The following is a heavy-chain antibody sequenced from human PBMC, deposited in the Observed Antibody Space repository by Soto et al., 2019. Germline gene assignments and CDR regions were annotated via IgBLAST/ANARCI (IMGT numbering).Heavy chain of an antibody. J-gene: IGHJ4*02. D-gene: IGHD4-17*01. Sequence: PSETLSLTCAVSGGSISSGGYSWSWIRQPPGKGLEWIGYIYHSGSTYYNPSLKSRVTISVDRSKNQFSLKLSSVTAADTAVYYCVAGPIYGGKLLDYWGQGXLVTVSS. CDR3: VAGPIYGGKLLDY. CDR2: IYHSGST. V-gene: IGHV4-30-2*01. CDR1: GGSISSGGYS.